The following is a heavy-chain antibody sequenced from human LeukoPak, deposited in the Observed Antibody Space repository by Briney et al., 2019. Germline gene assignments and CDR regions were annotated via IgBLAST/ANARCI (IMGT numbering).Heavy chain of an antibody. D-gene: IGHD4-23*01. CDR1: GFTFSSYA. CDR2: IGYTGDST. V-gene: IGHV3-23*01. CDR3: AKSPTVDAAFDI. J-gene: IGHJ3*02. Sequence: GGSLRLSCAASGFTFSSYAMNWVRQAPGKGLEWVSGIGYTGDSTFYADSVKGRFTVSRDSSKNTLFLHMNSLRAEDTALYYCAKSPTVDAAFDIWGQGTVVTVSS.